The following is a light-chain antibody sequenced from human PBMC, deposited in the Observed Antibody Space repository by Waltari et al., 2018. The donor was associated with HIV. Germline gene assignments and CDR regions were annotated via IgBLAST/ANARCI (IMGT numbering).Light chain of an antibody. V-gene: IGLV2-23*02. J-gene: IGLJ2*01. Sequence: SALTQPASVSGSPGQSITISCTGTSSDVGAYNLVSWYQQHPGKAPKFIIYEVNKRPSEVSIRFSGSKSGNTASLTISGLQAEDEADYYCCSYAGRSTLEVFGGGTMVTVL. CDR3: CSYAGRSTLEV. CDR2: EVN. CDR1: SSDVGAYNL.